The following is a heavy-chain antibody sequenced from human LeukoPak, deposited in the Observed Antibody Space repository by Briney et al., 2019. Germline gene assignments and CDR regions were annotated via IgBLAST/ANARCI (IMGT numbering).Heavy chain of an antibody. CDR1: GYTFISYG. D-gene: IGHD3-9*01. Sequence: ASVKVSCKASGYTFISYGISWVRQAPGQGLEWMGWISAYNGNTNYAQKLQGRVTMTTDTSTSTAYMELRSLRSDDTAVYYCARLCYDILTGYYSADYWGQGTLVTVSS. V-gene: IGHV1-18*04. J-gene: IGHJ4*02. CDR3: ARLCYDILTGYYSADY. CDR2: ISAYNGNT.